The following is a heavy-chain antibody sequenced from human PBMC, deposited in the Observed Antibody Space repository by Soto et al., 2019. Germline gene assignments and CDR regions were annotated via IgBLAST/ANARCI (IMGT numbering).Heavy chain of an antibody. Sequence: QITLKESGPTLVKPTQTLTLTCTFSGFSLTTDRVGVGWIRQPPGEALEWLAVIYWDDSKTYRPSLESRLTITKATSKTQVALTMTNMHSLDTATYYCAHAYGGRSLYWGQGTLVTVSS. V-gene: IGHV2-5*02. J-gene: IGHJ4*02. CDR1: GFSLTTDRVG. CDR3: AHAYGGRSLY. D-gene: IGHD1-26*01. CDR2: IYWDDSK.